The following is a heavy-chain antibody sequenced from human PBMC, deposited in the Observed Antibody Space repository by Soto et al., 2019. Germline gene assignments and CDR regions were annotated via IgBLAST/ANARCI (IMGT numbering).Heavy chain of an antibody. CDR3: ARQGRVGATTLDYYYYYGMDV. J-gene: IGHJ6*02. CDR2: IYYSLST. Sequence: SEPLSLTCTVSGGSISSSSYYWGWIRQPPGKGLELIGSIYYSLSTYYNPSLKSRVTISVDTSKNQFSLKLSSVTAADTAVYYCARQGRVGATTLDYYYYYGMDVWGQGTTVTVSS. D-gene: IGHD1-26*01. V-gene: IGHV4-39*01. CDR1: GGSISSSSYY.